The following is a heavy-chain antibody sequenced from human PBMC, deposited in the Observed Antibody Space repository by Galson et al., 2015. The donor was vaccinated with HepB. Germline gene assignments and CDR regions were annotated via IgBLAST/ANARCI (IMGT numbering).Heavy chain of an antibody. D-gene: IGHD1-26*01. CDR2: ISYDGGNK. Sequence: SLRLSCAVSGFTFSTYGMHWVRQAPGKGLEWVAVISYDGGNKYYADSVKGRFTISRDNSKNTLHLQMNSLRAEDTAVYFCAKDWGSVRYSGSYNYFDYWGQGTLVTVSS. CDR1: GFTFSTYG. CDR3: AKDWGSVRYSGSYNYFDY. J-gene: IGHJ4*02. V-gene: IGHV3-30*18.